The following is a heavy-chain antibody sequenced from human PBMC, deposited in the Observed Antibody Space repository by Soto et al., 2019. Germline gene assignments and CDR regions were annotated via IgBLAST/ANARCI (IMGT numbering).Heavy chain of an antibody. CDR2: INPNSGGT. CDR1: GYTFTGYY. V-gene: IGHV1-2*04. J-gene: IGHJ6*02. Sequence: ASVKVSCKASGYTFTGYYVHWVRQAPGQGLEWMGWINPNSGGTNYAQKFQGWVTMTRDTSISTAYMELSRLRSDDTAVYYCARDRLAAAGTWTIYYYYGMDVWGQGTTVTISS. D-gene: IGHD6-13*01. CDR3: ARDRLAAAGTWTIYYYYGMDV.